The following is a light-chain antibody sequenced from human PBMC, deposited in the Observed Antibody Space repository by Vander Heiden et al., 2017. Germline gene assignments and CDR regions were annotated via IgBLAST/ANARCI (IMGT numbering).Light chain of an antibody. V-gene: IGKV3-11*01. CDR1: QSISAD. J-gene: IGKJ2*01. CDR3: QQRKRWPRT. CDR2: DAS. Sequence: SPGERATLSCRTSQSISADLAWYQQKPGQAPRLLIYDASNRATGIPARFSGSGSGTDFTLTSSNLEPEDFAVYYCQQRKRWPRTFGQGTKVEI.